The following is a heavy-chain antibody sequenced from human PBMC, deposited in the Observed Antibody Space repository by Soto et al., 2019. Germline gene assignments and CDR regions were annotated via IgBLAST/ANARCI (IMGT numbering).Heavy chain of an antibody. CDR2: ISGSGGST. CDR3: AKVRGPYCSSTSCYVDFDY. V-gene: IGHV3-23*01. J-gene: IGHJ4*02. Sequence: GGSLRLSCAASGFTFSSYAMSWVRQAPGKGLEWVSAISGSGGSTYYADSVKGRFTISRDNSKNTLYLQMNSLRAEDTAVYYCAKVRGPYCSSTSCYVDFDYWGQGTLVTVSS. D-gene: IGHD2-2*01. CDR1: GFTFSSYA.